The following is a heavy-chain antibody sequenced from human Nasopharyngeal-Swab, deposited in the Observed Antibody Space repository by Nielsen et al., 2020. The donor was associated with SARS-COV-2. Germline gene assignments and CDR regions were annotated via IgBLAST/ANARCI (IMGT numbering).Heavy chain of an antibody. CDR2: ISYYGRNK. CDR1: GFTFSSYG. D-gene: IGHD6-19*01. V-gene: IGHV3-30*03. CDR3: AREAQTGYSSGWTYYYYGMDV. J-gene: IGHJ6*02. Sequence: GGSLRLSCAASGFTFSSYGMHWVRQAPGKGLEWMAVISYYGRNKYYADSVKGRFTISRDNSKNTLYLQMNSLRAEDTAVYYCAREAQTGYSSGWTYYYYGMDVWGQGTTVTVSS.